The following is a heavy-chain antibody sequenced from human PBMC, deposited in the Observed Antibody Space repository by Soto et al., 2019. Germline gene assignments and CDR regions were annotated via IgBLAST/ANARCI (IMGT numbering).Heavy chain of an antibody. V-gene: IGHV3-7*03. Sequence: EMHLVESGGGLVQPGGSLRLSCADSGFTFSRNWMAWVRQPPGKGLEWVANIKQDGSETYYVDSVKGRFNISRDNAKNSLYLQMNSLRAEDSAVYYVARYDGYNRFDYWGQGTLVTVSS. D-gene: IGHD5-12*01. CDR2: IKQDGSET. CDR1: GFTFSRNW. J-gene: IGHJ4*02. CDR3: ARYDGYNRFDY.